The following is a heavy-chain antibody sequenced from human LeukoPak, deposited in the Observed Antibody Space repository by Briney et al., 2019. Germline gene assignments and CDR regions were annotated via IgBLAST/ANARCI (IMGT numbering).Heavy chain of an antibody. CDR1: GFTFSSYA. CDR3: ARVGDSSSLYSYYFDY. Sequence: PGGSPRLSCAASGFTFSSYAMHWVRQAPGKGLEWVAVISYDGSNKYYADSVKGRFTISRDNSKNTLYLQMNSLRAEDTAVYYCARVGDSSSLYSYYFDYWGQGTLVTVSS. J-gene: IGHJ4*02. D-gene: IGHD6-6*01. CDR2: ISYDGSNK. V-gene: IGHV3-30-3*01.